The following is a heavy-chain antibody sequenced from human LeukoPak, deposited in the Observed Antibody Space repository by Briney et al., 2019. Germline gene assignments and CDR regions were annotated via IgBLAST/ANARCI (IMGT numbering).Heavy chain of an antibody. D-gene: IGHD3-22*01. J-gene: IGHJ4*02. CDR1: GFTFSSYS. Sequence: GGSLRLSCAASGFTFSSYSMNWVRQAPGKGLEWVSSISSSSSYICYADSVKGRFTISRDNSKNTLYLQMNSLRAEDTAVYYCAIYYGPFDYWGQGTLVTVSS. CDR3: AIYYGPFDY. CDR2: ISSSSSYI. V-gene: IGHV3-21*01.